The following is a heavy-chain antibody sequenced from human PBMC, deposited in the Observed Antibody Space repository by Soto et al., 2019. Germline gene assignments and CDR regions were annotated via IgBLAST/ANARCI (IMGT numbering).Heavy chain of an antibody. V-gene: IGHV3-53*01. J-gene: IGHJ5*01. CDR2: IYTGGST. CDR1: GFTVSSDY. D-gene: IGHD4-17*01. Sequence: GGSLRLSCAASGFTVSSDYMSWVRQAPGKGLEWVSVIYTGGSTYYADSVKGRFTFSRDNSKNTLYLQMNSLRAEDTAVYYCARAYGGYPALFDSWGQGT. CDR3: ARAYGGYPALFDS.